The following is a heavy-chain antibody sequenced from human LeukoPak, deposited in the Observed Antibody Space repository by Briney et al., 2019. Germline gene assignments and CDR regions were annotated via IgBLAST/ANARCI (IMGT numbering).Heavy chain of an antibody. V-gene: IGHV3-30*18. CDR2: ISYDGSNK. J-gene: IGHJ4*02. CDR3: AKDRHYYDSSFDY. CDR1: GFTFGSYG. D-gene: IGHD3-22*01. Sequence: PGGSLRLSCAASGFTFGSYGMHWVRQAPGKGLEWVAVISYDGSNKYYADSVKGRFTISRDNSKNTLYLQMNSLRAEDTAVYYCAKDRHYYDSSFDYWGQGSLVTVSS.